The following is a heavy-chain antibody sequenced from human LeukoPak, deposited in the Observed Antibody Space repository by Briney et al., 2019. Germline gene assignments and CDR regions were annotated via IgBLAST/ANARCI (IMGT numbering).Heavy chain of an antibody. D-gene: IGHD3-10*02. CDR1: GFTFDDYG. Sequence: AGGSLRLSCAASGFTFDDYGMSWVRQGPGKGLEWASGINWNGGSTGYADSVKGRFTISRDNAKNSLYLQMNSLRAEDTALYYCARGLFERYPPLSYWGQGTLVTVSS. J-gene: IGHJ4*02. V-gene: IGHV3-20*04. CDR2: INWNGGST. CDR3: ARGLFERYPPLSY.